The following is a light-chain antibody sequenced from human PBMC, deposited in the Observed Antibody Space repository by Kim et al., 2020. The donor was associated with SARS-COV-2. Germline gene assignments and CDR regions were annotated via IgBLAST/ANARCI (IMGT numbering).Light chain of an antibody. CDR1: TGPVTSGHF. J-gene: IGLJ3*02. CDR2: DST. V-gene: IGLV7-46*01. CDR3: WLSHSGVRV. Sequence: QAVVTQEPSLTVSPGGTVTLTCGSSTGPVTSGHFPYSFQQKPGHGPKTLIYDSTSKHSWTPARFSGSLLGGKAALTLSGAQPEDEADYYCWLSHSGVRVFGGGTQLTVL.